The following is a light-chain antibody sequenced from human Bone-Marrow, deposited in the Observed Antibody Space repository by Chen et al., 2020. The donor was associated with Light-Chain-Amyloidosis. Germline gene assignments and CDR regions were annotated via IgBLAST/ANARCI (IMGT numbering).Light chain of an antibody. V-gene: IGLV3-21*03. CDR1: NMGDKG. Sequence: SGVLTQPPSVSVAPGKKATITCGGDNMGDKGGHWYQQKPGQAPVLVVYGETDRPAGIPDRFSCSKSGDPAALTISRVEAGDEAGDDCQVWDSGTGRSFVVVGGGTKLTVL. J-gene: IGLJ2*01. CDR2: GET. CDR3: QVWDSGTGRSFVV.